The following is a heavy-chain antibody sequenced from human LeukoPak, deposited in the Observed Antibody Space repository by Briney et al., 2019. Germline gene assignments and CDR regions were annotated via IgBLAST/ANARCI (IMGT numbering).Heavy chain of an antibody. CDR1: GFSIRSDYS. D-gene: IGHD6-19*01. V-gene: IGHV4-38-2*02. J-gene: IGHJ4*02. Sequence: PLETLSLTCTVSGFSIRSDYSWGWVRQPPGKGLEWIGIIYHSGNTYYNPSLKSRVTMSVDTSKNQFSLRLRSVTAADTAVYYCARDSALAQAVMFDYWGQGTLVTVSS. CDR3: ARDSALAQAVMFDY. CDR2: IYHSGNT.